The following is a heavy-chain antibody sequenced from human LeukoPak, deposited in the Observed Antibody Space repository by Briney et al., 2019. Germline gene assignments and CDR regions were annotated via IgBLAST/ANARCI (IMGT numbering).Heavy chain of an antibody. Sequence: SENLSLTCAVYGGSFSGYYWSWIRQPPGKGLEWIGEINHSGSTNYNPSLKSRVTISVDTSKNQFSLKLSSVTAADTAVYYCARKGYCSSTSCYRVFDYWGQGTLVTVSS. J-gene: IGHJ4*02. CDR3: ARKGYCSSTSCYRVFDY. D-gene: IGHD2-2*01. CDR1: GGSFSGYY. CDR2: INHSGST. V-gene: IGHV4-34*01.